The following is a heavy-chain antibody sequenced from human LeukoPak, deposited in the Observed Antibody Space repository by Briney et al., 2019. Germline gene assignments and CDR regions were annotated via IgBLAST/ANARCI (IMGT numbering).Heavy chain of an antibody. CDR3: VKPIAAAGTNY. CDR2: ISSNGGST. V-gene: IGHV3-64D*06. CDR1: GFTFSSYA. J-gene: IGHJ4*02. Sequence: GGSLRLSCSAPGFTFSSYAMHWVRQAPGKGLEYVSAISSNGGSTYYADSVKGRFTISRDNSKNTLYLQMSSLRAEDTAVYYCVKPIAAAGTNYWGQGTLVTVSS. D-gene: IGHD6-13*01.